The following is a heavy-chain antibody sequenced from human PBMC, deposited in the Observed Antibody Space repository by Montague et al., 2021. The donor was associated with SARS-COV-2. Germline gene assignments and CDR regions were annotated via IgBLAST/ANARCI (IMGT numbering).Heavy chain of an antibody. Sequence: SETLSLTCTVSGDSTISPDCYWGWIRQAPGKGLDWIGTIYNSGTTYYNPSLKSRLTISIDTSKNQFSLKLTSVTAADTAVYYCARHRNYGDHSLDNWFHPWGQGTLVTVSS. V-gene: IGHV4-39*01. CDR3: ARHRNYGDHSLDNWFHP. CDR1: GDSTISPDCY. J-gene: IGHJ5*02. CDR2: IYNSGTT. D-gene: IGHD4-17*01.